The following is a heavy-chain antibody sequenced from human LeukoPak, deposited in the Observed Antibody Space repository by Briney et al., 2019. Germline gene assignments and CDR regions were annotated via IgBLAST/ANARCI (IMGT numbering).Heavy chain of an antibody. CDR2: IKQDGSET. V-gene: IGHV3-7*01. CDR3: AKTNDHSSSYRAFDV. CDR1: GFTFSGFW. D-gene: IGHD3-22*01. J-gene: IGHJ3*01. Sequence: PGGSLRLSCAASGFTFSGFWMSWVRQAPGKGLEWVANIKQDGSETYYVDSVKGRFIISRDNAENSLYLQMNSLRAEDTAMYHCAKTNDHSSSYRAFDVWGQGTMVTVSS.